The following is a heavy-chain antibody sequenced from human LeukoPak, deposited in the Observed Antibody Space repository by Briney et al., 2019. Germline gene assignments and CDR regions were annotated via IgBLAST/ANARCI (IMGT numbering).Heavy chain of an antibody. Sequence: PGGSLRLSCAASGFTLSSYGMHWVRQAPGKGLEWVAVISYDGSNKYYADSVKGRFTISRDNSKNTLYLQMNSLRAEDTAVYYCAKVISSSWYNLGYGMDVWGQGTTVTVSS. D-gene: IGHD6-13*01. V-gene: IGHV3-30*18. J-gene: IGHJ6*02. CDR1: GFTLSSYG. CDR3: AKVISSSWYNLGYGMDV. CDR2: ISYDGSNK.